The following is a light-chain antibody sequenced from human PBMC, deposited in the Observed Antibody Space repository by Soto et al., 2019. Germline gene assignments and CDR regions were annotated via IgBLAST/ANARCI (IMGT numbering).Light chain of an antibody. CDR2: GAS. CDR3: QQYGRSPFT. CDR1: QSLRSTS. V-gene: IGKV3-20*01. Sequence: EIVLTQSPRTLSLSPGERATLSCRASQSLRSTSLAWYQQKPGQAPRLLIYGASNRATGIPDRFSGSGSGTDFTLTITRLEPEDFAVYSCQQYGRSPFTFGPGTKVDIK. J-gene: IGKJ3*01.